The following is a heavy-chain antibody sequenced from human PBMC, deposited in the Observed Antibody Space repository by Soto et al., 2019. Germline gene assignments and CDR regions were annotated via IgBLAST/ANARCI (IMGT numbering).Heavy chain of an antibody. D-gene: IGHD5-18*01. CDR3: ARQDTAMATWFDP. J-gene: IGHJ5*02. V-gene: IGHV4-30-4*01. CDR2: IYYSGST. Sequence: SETQSLTCPVSGGSISSGDYYWSWIRQPPGKGLEWIGYIYYSGSTYYNPSLKSRVTISVDTSKNQFSLKLSSVTAADTAVYYCARQDTAMATWFDPWGQGTLVTVSS. CDR1: GGSISSGDYY.